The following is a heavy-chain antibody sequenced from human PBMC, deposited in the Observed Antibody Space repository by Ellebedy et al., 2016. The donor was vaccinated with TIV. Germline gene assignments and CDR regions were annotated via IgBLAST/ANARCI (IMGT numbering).Heavy chain of an antibody. CDR1: GFTVSSNY. V-gene: IGHV4-34*09. D-gene: IGHD3-16*02. CDR3: ARDTEDYVWGSYRSTYGMDV. J-gene: IGHJ6*02. Sequence: SXAASGFTVSSNYMSWVRQAPGKGLEWIGEINHSGSTNYNPSLKSRVTISVDTSKNQFSLKLSSVTAADTAVYYCARDTEDYVWGSYRSTYGMDVWGQGTTVTVSS. CDR2: INHSGST.